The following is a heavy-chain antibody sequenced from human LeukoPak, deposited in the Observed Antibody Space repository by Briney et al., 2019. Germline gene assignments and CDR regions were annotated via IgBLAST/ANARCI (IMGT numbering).Heavy chain of an antibody. CDR2: ISSSSSTI. CDR3: ARDLIVGATSWFDP. Sequence: GGSLRLSCAASGFTFSSYSMNWVRQAPGKGLEWVSYISSSSSTIYYADSVKGRFTISRDNAKNSLYLQMNSLRAEDTAVYYCARDLIVGATSWFDPWGQGTLVTVSS. J-gene: IGHJ5*02. V-gene: IGHV3-48*01. CDR1: GFTFSSYS. D-gene: IGHD1-26*01.